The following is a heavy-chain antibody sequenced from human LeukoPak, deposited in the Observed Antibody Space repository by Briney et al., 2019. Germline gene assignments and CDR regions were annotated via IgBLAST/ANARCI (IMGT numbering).Heavy chain of an antibody. CDR2: INTDGSST. Sequence: GGSLRLSCAASGFTFSSYWMHWVRQAPGKGLVWVSRINTDGSSTTYADSAKGRFTITRDNATNTLYLEMNSLRAEDTAVYYCARDDFGIWGQGTMVTVSS. CDR1: GFTFSSYW. J-gene: IGHJ3*02. V-gene: IGHV3-74*01. CDR3: ARDDFGI.